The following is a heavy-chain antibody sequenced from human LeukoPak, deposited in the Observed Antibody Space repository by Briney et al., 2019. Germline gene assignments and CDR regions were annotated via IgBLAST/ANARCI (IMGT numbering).Heavy chain of an antibody. D-gene: IGHD3-10*01. J-gene: IGHJ4*02. CDR1: GITLSKYS. V-gene: IGHV3-48*04. CDR3: AMVRGVIFDY. CDR2: ISSNSTTI. Sequence: GSLRLSCAVSGITLSKYSVNWVRQAPGKGLEWVSYISSNSTTIYYVDSVKGRFTISRDDAKNSLYLEMNSLRVEDTAVYYCAMVRGVIFDYWGQGTLVTVSS.